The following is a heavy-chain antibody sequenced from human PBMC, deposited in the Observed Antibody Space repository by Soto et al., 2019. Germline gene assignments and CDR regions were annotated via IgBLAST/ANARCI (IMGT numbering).Heavy chain of an antibody. J-gene: IGHJ6*02. Sequence: GGSLRLSCAASGFTFSSYAMSWVRQAPGKGLEWVSAISGSGGSTNYADSVKGRCTISRDNSKNTLYLQMNSLRAVDTAVYYGASIDYYDSSGYVYYGMDVWGQGTTVTVSS. CDR2: ISGSGGST. CDR3: ASIDYYDSSGYVYYGMDV. CDR1: GFTFSSYA. V-gene: IGHV3-23*01. D-gene: IGHD3-22*01.